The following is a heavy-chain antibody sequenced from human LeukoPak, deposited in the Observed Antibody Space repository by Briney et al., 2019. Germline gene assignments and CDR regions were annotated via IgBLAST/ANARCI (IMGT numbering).Heavy chain of an antibody. CDR2: FHTAGDT. V-gene: IGHV3-13*01. Sequence: GGSLSLSCAASGFTFSNYDMHWVRQATGKGLEWVSAFHTAGDTHYSGSVKGRFATSRENAKNSFYLQMNNLRAGDTAVYYCARGSYSSSSCYERLNGLDVWGQGTPVTVSS. J-gene: IGHJ6*02. CDR1: GFTFSNYD. D-gene: IGHD2-2*01. CDR3: ARGSYSSSSCYERLNGLDV.